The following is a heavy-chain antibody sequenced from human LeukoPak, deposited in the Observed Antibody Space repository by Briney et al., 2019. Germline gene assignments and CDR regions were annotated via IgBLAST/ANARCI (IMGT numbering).Heavy chain of an antibody. CDR3: ARTSIAAAGTGFDY. V-gene: IGHV4-59*10. D-gene: IGHD6-13*01. Sequence: SETLSLTCAVYGGSFSGYYWSWIRQPAGKGLEWIGRIYTSGSTNYNPSLKSRVTISVDTSKNQFSLKLSSVTAADTAVYYCARTSIAAAGTGFDYWGQGTLVTVSS. J-gene: IGHJ4*02. CDR2: IYTSGST. CDR1: GGSFSGYY.